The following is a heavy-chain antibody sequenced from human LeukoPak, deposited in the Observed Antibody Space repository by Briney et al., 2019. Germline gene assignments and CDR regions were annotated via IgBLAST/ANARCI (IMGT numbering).Heavy chain of an antibody. V-gene: IGHV3-9*01. J-gene: IGHJ6*03. CDR1: GFTFDDYA. Sequence: PGGSLRLSCAASGFTFDDYAMHWVRQAPGKGLEWVSGISWNSGSIGYADSVKGRFTISRDNSKNTLYLQMNSLRAEDTAVYYCAKRTGGIAAAGILYYYYYYMDVWGKGTTVTISS. D-gene: IGHD6-13*01. CDR2: ISWNSGSI. CDR3: AKRTGGIAAAGILYYYYYYMDV.